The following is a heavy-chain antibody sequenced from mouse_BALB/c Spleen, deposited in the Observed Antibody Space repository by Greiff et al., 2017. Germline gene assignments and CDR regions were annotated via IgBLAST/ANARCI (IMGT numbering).Heavy chain of an antibody. V-gene: IGHV5-4*02. CDR1: GFTFSDYY. Sequence: EVKVEESGGGLVKPGGSLKLSCAASGFTFSDYYMYWVRQTPEKRLEWVATISDGGSYTYYPDSVKGRFTISRDNAKNNLYLQMSSLKSEDTAMYYCAREDVYYTAYWGQGTLVTVSA. CDR2: ISDGGSYT. J-gene: IGHJ3*01. CDR3: AREDVYYTAY. D-gene: IGHD2-3*01.